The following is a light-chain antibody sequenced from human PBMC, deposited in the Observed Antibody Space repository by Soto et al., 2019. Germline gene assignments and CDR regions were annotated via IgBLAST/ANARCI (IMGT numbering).Light chain of an antibody. CDR3: QQYGDLPLT. J-gene: IGKJ4*01. V-gene: IGKV1-33*01. Sequence: DIQMTQSPSSLSASVGDRVTITCQASQGIGNYLTWYQQRLGKAPKLLIYDASTLETGVPSRFSGSGSGTDFTFTISSLQPEDFATYFCQQYGDLPLTFGGGTKVEIK. CDR1: QGIGNY. CDR2: DAS.